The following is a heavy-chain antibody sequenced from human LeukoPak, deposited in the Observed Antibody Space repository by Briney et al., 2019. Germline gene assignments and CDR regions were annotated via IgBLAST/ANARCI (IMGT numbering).Heavy chain of an antibody. V-gene: IGHV4-34*01. J-gene: IGHJ2*01. Sequence: SETLSLICAVYGGSFSGYYWSWIRQPPGKGLEWIGEINHSGSTNYNPSLKSRVTISVDTSKNQFSLKLSSVTAADTAVYYCARAWYFDLWGRGTLVTVSS. CDR1: GGSFSGYY. CDR3: ARAWYFDL. CDR2: INHSGST.